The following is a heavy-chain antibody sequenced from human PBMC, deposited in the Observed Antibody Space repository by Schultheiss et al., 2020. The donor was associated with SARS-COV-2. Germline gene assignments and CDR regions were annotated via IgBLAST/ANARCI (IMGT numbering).Heavy chain of an antibody. V-gene: IGHV4-4*07. D-gene: IGHD3-22*01. CDR2: IYTSGST. CDR3: ARFVPPVYSDSGGPI. CDR1: GGSISSYY. J-gene: IGHJ3*02. Sequence: SETLSLTCTVSGGSISSYYWSWIRQPAGKGLEWIGRIYTSGSTTYNPSLKSRVTMSVDSSNQFSLRLSSVTASDTAVYYCARFVPPVYSDSGGPIWGQGTMVTVSS.